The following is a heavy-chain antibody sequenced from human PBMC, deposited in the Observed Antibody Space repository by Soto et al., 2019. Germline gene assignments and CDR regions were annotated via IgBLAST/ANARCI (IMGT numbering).Heavy chain of an antibody. CDR3: VMVDNYVTPTPQDV. CDR2: ISPYTGNT. J-gene: IGHJ6*02. CDR1: GYIFVNYG. Sequence: QVQLVQSGDEVKKPGASVKVSCKASGYIFVNYGIAWVRQAPGQGLEWMGWISPYTGNTHSATKVQGRLTMTTDTSTSPAYMVLGSVTSGDTAVYYCVMVDNYVTPTPQDVWGQGTTVTLSS. V-gene: IGHV1-18*01. D-gene: IGHD3-16*01.